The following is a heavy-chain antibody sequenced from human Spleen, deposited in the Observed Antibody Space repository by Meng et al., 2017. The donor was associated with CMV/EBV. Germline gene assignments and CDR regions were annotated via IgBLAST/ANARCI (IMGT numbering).Heavy chain of an antibody. CDR1: GGSISSGDYY. Sequence: TLSLTCTVSGGSISSGDYYWSWIRQPPGKGLEWLALIYWNGDKRYSPSLESRLTIAKDTSKNQVVLTMTNMDSVDTATYYCAHRRGGLYGMDVWGQGTTVTVSS. CDR3: AHRRGGLYGMDV. CDR2: IYWNGDK. J-gene: IGHJ6*02. D-gene: IGHD3-16*01. V-gene: IGHV2-5*01.